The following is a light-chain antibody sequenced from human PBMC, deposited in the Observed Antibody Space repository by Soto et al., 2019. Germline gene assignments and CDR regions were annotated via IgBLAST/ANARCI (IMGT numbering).Light chain of an antibody. CDR2: GNS. CDR3: QSYDSSLSVV. J-gene: IGLJ2*01. CDR1: SANIGAGYD. Sequence: QSVLTQQPSVSVAPGQRVTISCTVSSANIGAGYDVHWYQQLPGPAPKLLIYGNSNRPSGVPDRFSGSKSGTSASLAITGLQAEDEADYYCQSYDSSLSVVFGGGTKLTVL. V-gene: IGLV1-40*01.